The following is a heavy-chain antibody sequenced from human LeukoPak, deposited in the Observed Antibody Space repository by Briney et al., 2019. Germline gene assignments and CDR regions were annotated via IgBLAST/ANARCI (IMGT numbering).Heavy chain of an antibody. J-gene: IGHJ1*01. CDR1: GGSLSAYY. Sequence: SQTLSLTCAVYGGSLSAYYWTWIRQPPGKGLEWIGEINHGGSTNYNPSLKTRVTISIDTSKNQSSLKLSSVTAADTDFYYCARYLDYGGNSRVFQHWGQGTLVTVSS. D-gene: IGHD4-23*01. CDR3: ARYLDYGGNSRVFQH. CDR2: INHGGST. V-gene: IGHV4-34*01.